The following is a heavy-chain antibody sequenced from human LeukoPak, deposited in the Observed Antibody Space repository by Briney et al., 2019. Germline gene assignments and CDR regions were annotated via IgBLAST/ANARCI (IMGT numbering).Heavy chain of an antibody. D-gene: IGHD4-11*01. J-gene: IGHJ4*02. CDR1: VYTRTSQG. CDR3: AKDVQWGFDYTKWLDH. CDR2: IWSDAITH. Sequence: GRCLRLSCATSVYTRTSQGMHCVRRAPGKGREGVAVIWSDAITHYSAGSVKGRFAISRDDSHNMVYLQINSLRAEDTAVYYCAKDVQWGFDYTKWLDHWGQGNLVAVSS. V-gene: IGHV3-33*06.